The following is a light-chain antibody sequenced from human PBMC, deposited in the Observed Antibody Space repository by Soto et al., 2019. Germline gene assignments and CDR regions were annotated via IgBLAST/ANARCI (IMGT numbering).Light chain of an antibody. J-gene: IGLJ1*01. Sequence: PSSLFGAPGQSVTLSCPGNSSDVGGYNYVSWYQQHPGKAPKFMIYDVSNRPSGVSNRFSGSKSGNTASLTISGLQAEDEADYYCSSYTTSNTRQIVFGTGTKVTVL. CDR1: SSDVGGYNY. CDR2: DVS. V-gene: IGLV2-14*01. CDR3: SSYTTSNTRQIV.